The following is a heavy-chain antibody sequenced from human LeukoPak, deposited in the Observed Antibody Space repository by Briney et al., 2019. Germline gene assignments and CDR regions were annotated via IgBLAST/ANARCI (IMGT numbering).Heavy chain of an antibody. D-gene: IGHD2-2*02. J-gene: IGHJ6*03. CDR2: INTDGSST. V-gene: IGHV3-74*01. CDR3: ASIGYCSSTSYYKPSFYYYMDV. Sequence: GGSLRLSCAASGFTFSSYWMHWVRQAPGKGLVWVSRINTDGSSTSYADSVKGRFTISRDNAKNTLYLQMNSLRAEDTAVYYCASIGYCSSTSYYKPSFYYYMDVWGKGTTVTVSS. CDR1: GFTFSSYW.